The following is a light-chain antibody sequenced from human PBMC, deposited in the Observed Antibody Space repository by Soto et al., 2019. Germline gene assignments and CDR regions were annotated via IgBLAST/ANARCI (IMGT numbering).Light chain of an antibody. CDR2: GAS. V-gene: IGKV3-20*01. J-gene: IGKJ1*01. Sequence: EIVLTQTRCSLSLDPFERARLSCSSSQSVSSSYLACYQQKPGQAPRLLIYGASSRATGIPDRFSGSGSGRDFTLTISRLEPEDFAVYYCQQYGRSPRTFGQGTKVDLK. CDR3: QQYGRSPRT. CDR1: QSVSSSY.